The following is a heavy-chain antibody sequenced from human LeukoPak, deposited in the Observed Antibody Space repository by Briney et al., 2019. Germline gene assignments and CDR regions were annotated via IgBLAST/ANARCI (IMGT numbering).Heavy chain of an antibody. D-gene: IGHD4-17*01. Sequence: SETLSLTCAVSGGSISSGGYSWSWIRQPPGKGLEWIGYIYHSGSTYYNPSLKSRVTISVDRSKNQFSLKLSSVTAADTAVYYCARANHGFDYWGQGTLDTVSS. CDR1: GGSISSGGYS. V-gene: IGHV4-30-2*01. J-gene: IGHJ4*02. CDR3: ARANHGFDY. CDR2: IYHSGST.